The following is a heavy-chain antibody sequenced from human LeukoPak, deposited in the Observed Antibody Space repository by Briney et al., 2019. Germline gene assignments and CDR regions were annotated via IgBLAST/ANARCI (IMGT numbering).Heavy chain of an antibody. CDR1: GVTFSSYV. J-gene: IGHJ4*02. D-gene: IGHD4-17*01. V-gene: IGHV3-23*01. CDR3: AKDLYGDYASVRIDY. CDR2: ISGSGGST. Sequence: GGSLRLSCEASGVTFSSYVMSWVRQAPGKGLEWVSAISGSGGSTYYADSVKGRFTISRDNSKNTLYLQMNSLRAEDTAVYYCAKDLYGDYASVRIDYWGQGTLVTVSS.